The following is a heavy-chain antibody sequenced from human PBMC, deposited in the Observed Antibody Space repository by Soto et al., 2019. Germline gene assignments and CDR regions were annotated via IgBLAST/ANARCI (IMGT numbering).Heavy chain of an antibody. Sequence: EVQLVESGGGLVQPGGSLRLSCVASGFTFSSYSMNCVRQAPGKGLEWVSYISSNSRFIHYADPVKGRFTISRDNAKNSLYLQMTSLRDDDTAVYYFAIDFAWAFDYWGQGTLLTVSP. CDR2: ISSNSRFI. D-gene: IGHD1-26*01. V-gene: IGHV3-48*02. CDR3: AIDFAWAFDY. J-gene: IGHJ4*02. CDR1: GFTFSSYS.